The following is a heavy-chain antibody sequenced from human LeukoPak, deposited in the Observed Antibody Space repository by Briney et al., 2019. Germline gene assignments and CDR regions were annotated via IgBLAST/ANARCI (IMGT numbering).Heavy chain of an antibody. V-gene: IGHV3-23*01. CDR2: ISGSGDST. J-gene: IGHJ4*02. CDR3: AKVAGSLDGYNLY. Sequence: GGSLRLSCVASGFTLRSYVMNWVRQTPGKGLEWVSSISGSGDSTFYADSVKGRFTISRDNSKNTLYLQMNSLRAEDTAVYYCAKVAGSLDGYNLYWGQGTLVTVSS. D-gene: IGHD5-24*01. CDR1: GFTLRSYV.